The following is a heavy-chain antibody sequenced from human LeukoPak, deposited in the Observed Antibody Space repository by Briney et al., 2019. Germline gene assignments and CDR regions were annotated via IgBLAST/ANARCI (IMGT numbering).Heavy chain of an antibody. D-gene: IGHD3-22*01. CDR1: GYTFTGYY. J-gene: IGHJ4*02. V-gene: IGHV1-2*02. CDR2: INPNSGGT. CDR3: ARGGPDYYDSTYDYFDY. Sequence: ASVKVSCKASGYTFTGYYMHWVRQAPGQGLEWMGWINPNSGGTNYAQKFQGRVTMTRDTSISTAYMELSRLRSDDTAVYYCARGGPDYYDSTYDYFDYWGQGTLVTVSS.